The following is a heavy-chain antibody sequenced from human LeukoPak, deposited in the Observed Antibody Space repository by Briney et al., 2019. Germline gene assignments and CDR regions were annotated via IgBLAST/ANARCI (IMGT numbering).Heavy chain of an antibody. CDR2: IIPIFGTA. V-gene: IGHV1-69*05. J-gene: IGHJ4*02. D-gene: IGHD6-19*01. CDR1: GGTFSSYA. CDR3: ARDLGRVAGKAKIAYFDY. Sequence: ASVKVSCKASGGTFSSYAISWVRQAPGQGLEWMGGIIPIFGTANYAQKFQGRVTITTDESTSTAYMELSSLRSEDTAVYYCARDLGRVAGKAKIAYFDYWGQGTLVTVSS.